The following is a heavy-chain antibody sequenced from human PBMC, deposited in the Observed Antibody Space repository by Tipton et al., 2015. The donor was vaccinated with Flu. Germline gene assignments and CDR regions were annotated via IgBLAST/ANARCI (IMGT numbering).Heavy chain of an antibody. CDR2: LHYSGIT. D-gene: IGHD2/OR15-2a*01. CDR1: GGSISSSDYY. V-gene: IGHV4-39*02. CDR3: ARRGGGSPFYRGIAGAFDI. Sequence: TLSLTCAVSGGSISSSDYYWGWIRQPPGKGLQWIGTLHYSGITYYNPSLKSRVTISAETSKNHFSLKLSSVTAADTAVYYCARRGGGSPFYRGIAGAFDIWGQGTMVTVSS. J-gene: IGHJ3*02.